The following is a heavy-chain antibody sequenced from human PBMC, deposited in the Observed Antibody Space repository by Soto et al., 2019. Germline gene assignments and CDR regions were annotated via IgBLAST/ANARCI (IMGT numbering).Heavy chain of an antibody. D-gene: IGHD1-7*01. Sequence: LRLSCAASGFSFSSDSMGWVRQAPGKGLEWVSSISSSGSFMNYADSVKGRFTISRDNAKNSLYLQMSGLKDEDTAVYYCARDPPTGTTLDWVDSWGQGTLVTVSS. J-gene: IGHJ5*01. CDR3: ARDPPTGTTLDWVDS. V-gene: IGHV3-21*01. CDR1: GFSFSSDS. CDR2: ISSSGSFM.